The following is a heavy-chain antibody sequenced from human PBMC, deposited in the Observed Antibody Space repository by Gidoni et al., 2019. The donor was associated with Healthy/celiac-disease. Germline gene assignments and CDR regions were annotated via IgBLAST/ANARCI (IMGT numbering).Heavy chain of an antibody. CDR1: GGFITSGGYY. CDR3: AGSGSSDAFDI. CDR2: IYYSGST. Sequence: QVQLQDSGPGLVKPSQTLSLPCTVPGGFITSGGYYWSWIRQHPGKGLEWIGYIYYSGSTYYNPSLKSRVTISVDTSKNQFSLKLSSVTAADTAVYYCAGSGSSDAFDIWGQGTMVTVSS. V-gene: IGHV4-31*03. J-gene: IGHJ3*02. D-gene: IGHD3-3*01.